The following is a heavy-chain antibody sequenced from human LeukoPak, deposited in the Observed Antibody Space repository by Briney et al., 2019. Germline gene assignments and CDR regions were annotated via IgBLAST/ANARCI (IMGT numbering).Heavy chain of an antibody. Sequence: PSETLSLTCTVSGGSISGYYWSWIRQAPGKELEWIGYIFYSGNTTYNPSLKSRVTISIDTPKNQFSLKLSSVTAADSAVYYCARQSKDYSDYTFESWGQGTLVTVSS. J-gene: IGHJ4*02. V-gene: IGHV4-59*08. CDR1: GGSISGYY. D-gene: IGHD4-11*01. CDR3: ARQSKDYSDYTFES. CDR2: IFYSGNT.